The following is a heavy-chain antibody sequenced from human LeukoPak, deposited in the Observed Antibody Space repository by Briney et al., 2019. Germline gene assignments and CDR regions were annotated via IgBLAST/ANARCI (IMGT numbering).Heavy chain of an antibody. CDR2: INHSGST. Sequence: SETLSLTCTVSGGSITSYYWSWIRQPPGKGLEWIGEINHSGSTNCNPSLKSRLTISVDTSKNQFSLKLSSVTAADTAVYYCARARETVAIDYWGQGTLVAVSS. CDR1: GGSITSYY. CDR3: ARARETVAIDY. D-gene: IGHD5-12*01. V-gene: IGHV4-34*01. J-gene: IGHJ4*02.